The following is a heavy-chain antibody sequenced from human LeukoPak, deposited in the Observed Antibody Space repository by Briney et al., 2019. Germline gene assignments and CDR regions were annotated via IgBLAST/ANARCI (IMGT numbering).Heavy chain of an antibody. J-gene: IGHJ3*02. V-gene: IGHV3-74*01. CDR3: ARGQGHGFDI. CDR2: INNDGSST. Sequence: GGSLRLSCAASGFTFSSYWMHWVRQAPGKGLVWVSGINNDGSSTKYADSVKGRFTISRDNAKNTLYAQVNSLRVDDTAVYYCARGQGHGFDIWGQGTMVTVSS. CDR1: GFTFSSYW.